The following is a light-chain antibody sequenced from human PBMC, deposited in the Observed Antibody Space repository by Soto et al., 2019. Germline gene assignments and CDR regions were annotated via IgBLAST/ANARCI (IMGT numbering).Light chain of an antibody. V-gene: IGKV3-20*01. CDR2: AAS. CDR1: QSVNSRF. Sequence: EIVLTQSPGTLSLSPGESATLSCRASQSVNSRFLAWYQHKPGQAPRLLIYAASTMATGIPDRFSGSASGTDFTLTINKLEPEDFAVYYCQQYGDSPPNTFGQGTNLEIK. J-gene: IGKJ2*01. CDR3: QQYGDSPPNT.